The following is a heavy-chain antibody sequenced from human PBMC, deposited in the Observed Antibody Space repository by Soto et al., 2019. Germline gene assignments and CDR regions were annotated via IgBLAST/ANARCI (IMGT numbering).Heavy chain of an antibody. CDR2: ISSSSSYI. CDR1: GFTFSSYS. J-gene: IGHJ6*02. CDR3: ARLGADCSGGSCYHDPSYGMDV. V-gene: IGHV3-21*01. D-gene: IGHD2-15*01. Sequence: GGSLRLSCAASGFTFSSYSMNWVRQAPGKGLEWVSSISSSSSYIYYADSVKGRFTISRDNAKNSLYLQMNSLRAEDTAVYYCARLGADCSGGSCYHDPSYGMDVWGQGTTVTVSS.